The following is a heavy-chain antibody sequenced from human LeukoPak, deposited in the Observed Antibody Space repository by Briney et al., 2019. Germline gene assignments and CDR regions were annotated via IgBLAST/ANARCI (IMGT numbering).Heavy chain of an antibody. CDR3: ARARSGDFDY. Sequence: RGLRLSCAASGFTVSSNYMSWVRQAPGKGLECVSVLYSGGSTYFADSVKGRFTISRDNSKNTLYLQMNSLRAEDTAVYYCARARSGDFDYWGQGTLVT. V-gene: IGHV3-53*01. CDR1: GFTVSSNY. J-gene: IGHJ4*02. CDR2: LYSGGST.